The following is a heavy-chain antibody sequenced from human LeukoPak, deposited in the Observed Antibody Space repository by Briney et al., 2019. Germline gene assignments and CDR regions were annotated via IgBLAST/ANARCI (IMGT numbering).Heavy chain of an antibody. V-gene: IGHV4-59*01. CDR3: ARVNYYDSSGTDY. CDR1: GDSISSYY. J-gene: IGHJ4*02. Sequence: PSETLSLTCTVSGDSISSYYWSWIRQPPGKGLEWIGYIYYSGSTNYHTSLKSRVTISVDTSKNQFSLRLSSVTAADTAVYYCARVNYYDSSGTDYWGQGTLVTVSS. CDR2: IYYSGST. D-gene: IGHD3-22*01.